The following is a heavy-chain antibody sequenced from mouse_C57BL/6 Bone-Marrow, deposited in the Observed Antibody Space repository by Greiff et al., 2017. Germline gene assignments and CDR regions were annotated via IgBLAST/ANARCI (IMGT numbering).Heavy chain of an antibody. CDR1: GYTFTSYW. CDR2: IYPGSGST. CDR3: ARERRAMDY. J-gene: IGHJ4*01. V-gene: IGHV1-55*01. Sequence: QFQLQQPGAELVKPGASVKMSCTASGYTFTSYWITWVKQRPGQGLEWIGDIYPGSGSTNYNEKFKSKATLTVDTSSSTAYMQLSSLTSEDSAVYYCARERRAMDYWGQGTSVTVSS.